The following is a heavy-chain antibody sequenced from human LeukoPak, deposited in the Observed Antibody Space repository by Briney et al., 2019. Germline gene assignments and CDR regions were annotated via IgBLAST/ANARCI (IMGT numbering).Heavy chain of an antibody. D-gene: IGHD3-10*01. J-gene: IGHJ4*02. CDR2: IYYSGST. CDR1: GGSISSSSYY. Sequence: PSETLSLTCTVSGGSISSSSYYWGWIRQPPGKGLEWIGSIYYSGSTYYNPSLKSRVTISVDTSKNQFSLKLSSVTAADTAVYYCARLPMIRGVTGYYFDYWGQGSLVTVSS. V-gene: IGHV4-39*01. CDR3: ARLPMIRGVTGYYFDY.